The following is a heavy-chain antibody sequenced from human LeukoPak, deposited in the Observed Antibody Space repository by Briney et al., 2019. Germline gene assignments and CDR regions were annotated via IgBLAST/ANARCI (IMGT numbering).Heavy chain of an antibody. CDR2: IYYTGTT. Sequence: PSETLSLTCTVSGGSISSYYWSWFRQPPGKGLEWIGYIYYTGTTNYNPSLKSRVTISLDTSENQFSLKLSSVAAADTALYYCARGEGATNDWGQGTLVTVSS. D-gene: IGHD1-26*01. CDR1: GGSISSYY. CDR3: ARGEGATND. J-gene: IGHJ4*02. V-gene: IGHV4-59*01.